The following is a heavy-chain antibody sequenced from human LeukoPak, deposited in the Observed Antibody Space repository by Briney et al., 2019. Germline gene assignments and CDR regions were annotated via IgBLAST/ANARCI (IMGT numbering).Heavy chain of an antibody. CDR1: GYTFTSYD. CDR3: ARVHYGDHKYYYMDV. V-gene: IGHV1-8*03. D-gene: IGHD4-17*01. J-gene: IGHJ6*03. CDR2: MNPNSGNT. Sequence: GASVKVSCKASGYTFTSYDINWVRQATGQGLEWMGWMNPNSGNTGYAQRFQGRVTITRNTSISTAYMELSSLRSEDTAVYYCARVHYGDHKYYYMDVWGKGTTVTVSS.